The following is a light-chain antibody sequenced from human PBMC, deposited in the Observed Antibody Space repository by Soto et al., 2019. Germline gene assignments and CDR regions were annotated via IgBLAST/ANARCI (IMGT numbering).Light chain of an antibody. V-gene: IGKV3-20*01. J-gene: IGKJ1*01. CDR1: QSVSTNF. CDR3: QQYGRTSWT. CDR2: GAS. Sequence: EIVLTQSPGTLSLSPGEGATLSCRASQSVSTNFFAWYQQKPGQAPRLLIYGASTRATGIPARFSGSGSGTDFTRTISRLEPEDFAVYYCQQYGRTSWTFGQGTKVEIK.